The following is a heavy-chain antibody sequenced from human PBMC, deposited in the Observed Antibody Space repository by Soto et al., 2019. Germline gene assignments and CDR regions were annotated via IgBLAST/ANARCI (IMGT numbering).Heavy chain of an antibody. CDR1: GGTFSSYA. CDR2: IIPIPGTA. J-gene: IGHJ6*02. V-gene: IGHV1-69*01. Sequence: QVQLVQSGAEVKKPGSSVKVSCKASGGTFSSYAISWVRQAPGQGLEWMGGIIPIPGTANYAQKFQGRVTITADESTSTDYMELSSLRSEDTAVYYCARSQGSSTSLENYYYYYYGMDVWGQGTTVTVSS. D-gene: IGHD2-2*01. CDR3: ARSQGSSTSLENYYYYYYGMDV.